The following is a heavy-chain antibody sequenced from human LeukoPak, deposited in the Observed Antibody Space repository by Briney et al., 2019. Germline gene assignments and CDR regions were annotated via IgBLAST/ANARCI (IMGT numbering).Heavy chain of an antibody. J-gene: IGHJ4*02. V-gene: IGHV1-3*03. D-gene: IGHD2-15*01. CDR3: ARGGYCSGGSCYYFDY. CDR2: INAGNGNT. Sequence: GASVKVSCKASGYTFTSYAMHWVRQAPGQRLEWMGWINAGNGNTKYSQEFQGRVTITRDTSASTAYMELSSLRSEDMAVYYCARGGYCSGGSCYYFDYWGQGTLVTVSS. CDR1: GYTFTSYA.